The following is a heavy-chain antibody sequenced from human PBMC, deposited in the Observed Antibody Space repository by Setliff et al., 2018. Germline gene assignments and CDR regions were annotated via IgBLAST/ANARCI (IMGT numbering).Heavy chain of an antibody. D-gene: IGHD2-15*01. CDR3: ASERESASRQTYFDH. Sequence: SETLSLTCTVSGGSISNHFWSWIRQPPGKGLEWIGSMFYSGSTNYNPSIKSRVTISVDTSKNQFSLKLSSVTAADTAVYYCASERESASRQTYFDHWGQGALVTVSS. J-gene: IGHJ4*02. V-gene: IGHV4-59*08. CDR2: MFYSGST. CDR1: GGSISNHF.